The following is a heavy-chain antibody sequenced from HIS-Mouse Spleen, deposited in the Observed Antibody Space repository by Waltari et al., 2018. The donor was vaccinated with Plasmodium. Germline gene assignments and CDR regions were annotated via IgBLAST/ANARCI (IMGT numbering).Heavy chain of an antibody. Sequence: EVQLVESGGGLVKPGGSLRLSCAASGFTFSSYSMNWVRQAPGKGLGGDSSISSSSSYIYYAGSVKGRFTISRDNAKNSLYLQMNSLRAEDTAVYYCARDRSAAALLGYWGQGTLVTVSS. D-gene: IGHD6-13*01. V-gene: IGHV3-21*01. J-gene: IGHJ4*02. CDR2: ISSSSSYI. CDR3: ARDRSAAALLGY. CDR1: GFTFSSYS.